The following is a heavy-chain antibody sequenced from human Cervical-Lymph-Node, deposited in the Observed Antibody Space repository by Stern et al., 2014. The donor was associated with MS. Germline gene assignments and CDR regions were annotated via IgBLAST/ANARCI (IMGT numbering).Heavy chain of an antibody. CDR3: ALSSETSDRWYSLGYDL. J-gene: IGHJ5*02. Sequence: VPLEASGAEVTKPGSSGKVSCKASGCTLSKFPSSWVRQAPGQGLEWMGGIFPVCGTPTYAQEFRGRVTITADVSTSTVYMELSSLRSDDTAVYYCALSSETSDRWYSLGYDLWGQGTLVTVSS. CDR2: IFPVCGTP. CDR1: GCTLSKFP. D-gene: IGHD6-13*01. V-gene: IGHV1-69*01.